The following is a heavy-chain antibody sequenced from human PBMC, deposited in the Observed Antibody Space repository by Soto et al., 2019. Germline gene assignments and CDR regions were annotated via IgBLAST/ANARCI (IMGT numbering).Heavy chain of an antibody. J-gene: IGHJ4*02. CDR3: AREGKGDGYNHFDY. CDR1: GGSISSGDYY. Sequence: SETLSLTCTVSGGSISSGDYYWSWIRQPPGKGLEWIGYIYYSGSTYYNPSLKSRVTISVDTSKNQFSLKPSSVTAADTAVYYCAREGKGDGYNHFDYWGQGTLVTVSS. CDR2: IYYSGST. D-gene: IGHD5-12*01. V-gene: IGHV4-30-4*01.